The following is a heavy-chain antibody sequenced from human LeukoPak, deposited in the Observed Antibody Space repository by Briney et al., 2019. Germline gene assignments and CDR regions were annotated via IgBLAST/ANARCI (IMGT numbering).Heavy chain of an antibody. D-gene: IGHD3-10*01. CDR2: ISYDGSNK. V-gene: IGHV3-30*18. CDR1: GFTFSSYG. J-gene: IGHJ4*02. CDR3: AKGAGWFGEEEFDY. Sequence: GGSLRLSCAASGFTFSSYGMHWVRQAPGKGLEWEAVISYDGSNKYYADSVKGRFTISRDNSKNTLYLQMNSLRAEDTAVYYCAKGAGWFGEEEFDYWGQGTLVTVPS.